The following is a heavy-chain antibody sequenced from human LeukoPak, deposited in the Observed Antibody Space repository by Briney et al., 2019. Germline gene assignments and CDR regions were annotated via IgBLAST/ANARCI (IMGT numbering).Heavy chain of an antibody. J-gene: IGHJ6*02. CDR1: GYTFTSYD. D-gene: IGHD2/OR15-2a*01. V-gene: IGHV1-8*01. Sequence: ASVKVSCKASGYTFTSYDINWVRQATGQGLEWMGWMNPNSGNTGYAQKFQGRVTMTRNTSISTAYMELSSLRSEDTAVYYCATFPDYYYGMDVWGQGTTVTVSS. CDR2: MNPNSGNT. CDR3: ATFPDYYYGMDV.